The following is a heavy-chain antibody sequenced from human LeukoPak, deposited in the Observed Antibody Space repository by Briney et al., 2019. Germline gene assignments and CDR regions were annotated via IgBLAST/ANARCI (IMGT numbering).Heavy chain of an antibody. J-gene: IGHJ5*02. V-gene: IGHV6-1*01. Sequence: SQTLSLTCAISGDSVSSNSVTWNWIRQSPSRGLEWLGRTYYRSTWYNDYAVSVRGRITVNPDTSKNQFPLHLYSVTPEDTAVYYCARRLTQYDCFDPWGQGILVTVSS. CDR2: TYYRSTWYN. D-gene: IGHD2-2*01. CDR3: ARRLTQYDCFDP. CDR1: GDSVSSNSVT.